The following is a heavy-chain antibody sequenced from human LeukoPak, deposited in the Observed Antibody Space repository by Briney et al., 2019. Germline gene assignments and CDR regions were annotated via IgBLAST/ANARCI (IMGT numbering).Heavy chain of an antibody. CDR3: ARLPKYSRPLDY. Sequence: ASVKVSCKASGYTFSSYDINWVRQATGQGLEWMGWMNPNSGNTAYAQKFQGRVTMSRDTSISTAYRELSSLRSEDTAVYYCARLPKYSRPLDYWGQGNLVTVSS. D-gene: IGHD6-6*01. CDR1: GYTFSSYD. V-gene: IGHV1-8*02. J-gene: IGHJ4*02. CDR2: MNPNSGNT.